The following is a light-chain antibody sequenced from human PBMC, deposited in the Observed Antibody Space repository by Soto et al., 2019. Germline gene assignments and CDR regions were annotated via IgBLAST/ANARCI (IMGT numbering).Light chain of an antibody. Sequence: EVVMTQSPATLSVSPGERATLSCRASETVATNLAWYQQKPGQAPRLLISGASTGAAGISDRFRGSGSGTEFTLTLSSLRSEDSAIYYCQQHINWPLTFGGGTKVEIK. CDR1: ETVATN. CDR3: QQHINWPLT. CDR2: GAS. V-gene: IGKV3-15*01. J-gene: IGKJ4*01.